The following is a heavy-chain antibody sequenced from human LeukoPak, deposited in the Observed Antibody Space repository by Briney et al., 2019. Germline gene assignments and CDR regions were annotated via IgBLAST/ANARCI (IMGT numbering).Heavy chain of an antibody. D-gene: IGHD3-10*01. V-gene: IGHV3-33*06. J-gene: IGHJ4*02. Sequence: GGSLRLSCAASGFTFSSYGMHWVRQAPGKGLEWVAVIWYDGSNKYYADSVKGRFTISRDNSKNTLYLQMNSLRADDTAIYYCAKYRGFGDSYDSWGQGTLVTVSS. CDR2: IWYDGSNK. CDR1: GFTFSSYG. CDR3: AKYRGFGDSYDS.